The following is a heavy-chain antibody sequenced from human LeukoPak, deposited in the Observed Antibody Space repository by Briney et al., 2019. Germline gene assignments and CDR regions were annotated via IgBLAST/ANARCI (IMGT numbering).Heavy chain of an antibody. CDR3: ARGKAARANWFDP. Sequence: SETLSLTCTVSGGSISSSSYYWGWIRQPPGKGLEWIGSIYYSGRRYYNPSLKSRVTISVDTSKNQFSLKLSSVTAADTAVYYCARGKAARANWFDPWGQGTLVTVPS. CDR2: IYYSGRR. J-gene: IGHJ5*02. CDR1: GGSISSSSYY. D-gene: IGHD6-6*01. V-gene: IGHV4-39*07.